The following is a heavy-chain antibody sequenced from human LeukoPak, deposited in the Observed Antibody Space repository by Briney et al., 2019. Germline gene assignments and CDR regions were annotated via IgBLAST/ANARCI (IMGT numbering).Heavy chain of an antibody. CDR2: IIPILGIA. CDR3: ARADSSGYSLDENFDY. D-gene: IGHD3-22*01. CDR1: GGTFSSYT. J-gene: IGHJ4*02. Sequence: SVKVSCKASGGTFSSYTISWVRQAPGQGLEWMGRIIPILGIANYAQKFQGRVTITADKSTSTAYMELSSLRFEDTAFYYCARADSSGYSLDENFDYWGQGTLVTVSS. V-gene: IGHV1-69*02.